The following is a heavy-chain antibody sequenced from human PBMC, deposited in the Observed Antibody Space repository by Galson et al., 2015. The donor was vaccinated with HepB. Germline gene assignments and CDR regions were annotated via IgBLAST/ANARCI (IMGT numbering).Heavy chain of an antibody. CDR1: GYSFTSYW. J-gene: IGHJ6*02. CDR3: ARHYYGSGSFDYYYYGMDV. Sequence: QSGAEVKKPGESLRISCKGSGYSFTSYWISWVRQMPGKGLEWMGRIDPSDSYTNYSPSFQGHVTISADKSISTAYLQWSSLKASDTAMYYCARHYYGSGSFDYYYYGMDVWGQGTTVTVSS. V-gene: IGHV5-10-1*01. CDR2: IDPSDSYT. D-gene: IGHD3-10*01.